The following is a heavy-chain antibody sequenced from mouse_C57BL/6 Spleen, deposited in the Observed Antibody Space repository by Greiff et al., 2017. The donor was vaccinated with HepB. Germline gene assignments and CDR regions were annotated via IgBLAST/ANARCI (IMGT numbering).Heavy chain of an antibody. D-gene: IGHD1-1*01. CDR1: GFTFSSYA. CDR3: TRDSFITTVPFDY. Sequence: EVKLVESGEGLVKPGGSLKLSCAASGFTFSSYAMSWVRQTPEKRLEWVAYISSGGDYIYYADTVKGRFTISRDNARNTLYLQMSSLKSEDTAMYYCTRDSFITTVPFDYWGQGTTLTVSS. CDR2: ISSGGDYI. V-gene: IGHV5-9-1*02. J-gene: IGHJ2*01.